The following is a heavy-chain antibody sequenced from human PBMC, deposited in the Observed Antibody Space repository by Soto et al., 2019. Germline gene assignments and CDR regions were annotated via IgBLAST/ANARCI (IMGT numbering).Heavy chain of an antibody. Sequence: SVKVSCKASGYIFTAYSMHWVRQAPGQGLEWLGWINPNSGDTIYAQKFQDRVTMTCDTSVSTAYLELSSLSSDDTALYYCAREASAVVSIDYWGQGTMVTVSS. CDR2: INPNSGDT. CDR1: GYIFTAYS. V-gene: IGHV1-2*02. D-gene: IGHD2-15*01. CDR3: AREASAVVSIDY. J-gene: IGHJ4*02.